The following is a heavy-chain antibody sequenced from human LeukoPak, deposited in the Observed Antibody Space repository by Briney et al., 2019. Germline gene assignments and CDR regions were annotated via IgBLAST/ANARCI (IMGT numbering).Heavy chain of an antibody. J-gene: IGHJ6*03. CDR2: INPSGGST. D-gene: IGHD3-22*01. CDR1: GYTFTSYY. CDR3: ARDGDYYDSSGRLYYYYYMDV. Sequence: GASVKVSCKASGYTFTSYYMHWVRQAPGQGLEWMGIINPSGGSTSYARKFQGRVTMTRDTSTSTVYMELSSLRSEDTAVYYCARDGDYYDSSGRLYYYYYMDVWGKGTTVTISS. V-gene: IGHV1-46*01.